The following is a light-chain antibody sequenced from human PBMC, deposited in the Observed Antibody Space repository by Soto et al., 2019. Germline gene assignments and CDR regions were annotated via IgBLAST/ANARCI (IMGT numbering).Light chain of an antibody. CDR1: QSISNH. CDR2: AAS. CDR3: QQSCSALVT. J-gene: IGKJ3*01. Sequence: DVQMPQSPSSLSASVEDRFIIPFLASQSISNHFSWYQQKPGKAPQLLIFAASSLQSGVPSRFSGSRSGPDFTLTISSLQPEDLGIYYCQQSCSALVTFGPGTKVDIK. V-gene: IGKV1-39*01.